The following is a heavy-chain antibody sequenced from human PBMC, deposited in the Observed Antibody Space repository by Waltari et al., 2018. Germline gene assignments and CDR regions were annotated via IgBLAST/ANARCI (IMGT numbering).Heavy chain of an antibody. CDR1: GYTFTSYG. CDR3: ARGKDYFDY. CDR2: IRSYKSNT. V-gene: IGHV1-18*04. Sequence: QVQVVQSGAEVKKPGASVKISCKASGYTFTSYGISWVRQAPGQGLEWMGWIRSYKSNTNYAPKFQGRVTMTTDTSTRTAYMELRSLRSDDTAVYYGARGKDYFDYWGQGTLVTVSS. J-gene: IGHJ4*02.